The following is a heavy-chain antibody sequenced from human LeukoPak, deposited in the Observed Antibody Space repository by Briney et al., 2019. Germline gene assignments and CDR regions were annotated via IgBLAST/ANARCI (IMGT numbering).Heavy chain of an antibody. Sequence: PGGSLRLSCAASGFTFSNAWMSWVRQAPGKGLEWVGRIKSKTDGGTTDYAAPVKGRFTISRDDSKNTLYLQMNSLKTEDTAVYYCTTESYYVLRFLEWPHYFDYWGQGTLVTVSS. V-gene: IGHV3-15*01. CDR3: TTESYYVLRFLEWPHYFDY. CDR1: GFTFSNAW. CDR2: IKSKTDGGTT. D-gene: IGHD3-3*01. J-gene: IGHJ4*02.